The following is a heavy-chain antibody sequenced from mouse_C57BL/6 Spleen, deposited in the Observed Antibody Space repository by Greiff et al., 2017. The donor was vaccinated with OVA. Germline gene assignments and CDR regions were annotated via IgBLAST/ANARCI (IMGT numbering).Heavy chain of an antibody. D-gene: IGHD1-1*01. CDR1: GYSITSDY. Sequence: VQLKESGPGLAKPSQTLSLTCSVTGYSITSDYWNWIRKFPGNKLEYMGYISYSGSTYYNPSLKSRISRTRGTSKNKDYWQLNSVSTEYTATDYCARAVVANWYFEVWGTGTTVTVSS. CDR2: ISYSGST. J-gene: IGHJ1*03. V-gene: IGHV3-8*01. CDR3: ARAVVANWYFEV.